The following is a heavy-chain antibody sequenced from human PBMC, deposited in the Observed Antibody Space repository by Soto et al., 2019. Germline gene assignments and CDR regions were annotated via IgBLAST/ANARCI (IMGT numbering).Heavy chain of an antibody. J-gene: IGHJ5*02. CDR1: GYTFTSYG. CDR3: ARDLRDSSSWYGWFDP. D-gene: IGHD6-13*01. CDR2: ISAYNGNT. V-gene: IGHV1-18*01. Sequence: GASVKVSCKASGYTFTSYGISWVRQAPGQGLEWMGWISAYNGNTNYAQKLQGRVTMTTDTSTSTAYMELRSLRSDDTAVYYCARDLRDSSSWYGWFDPWGQGTLVTGSS.